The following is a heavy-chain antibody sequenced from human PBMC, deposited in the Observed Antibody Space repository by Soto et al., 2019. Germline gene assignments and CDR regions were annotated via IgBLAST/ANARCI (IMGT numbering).Heavy chain of an antibody. CDR1: GFTFSNAW. CDR3: TIASSSSYYYYGMDV. J-gene: IGHJ6*02. V-gene: IGHV3-15*07. CDR2: IKSKTDGGTT. Sequence: NPGGSLRLSCAASGFTFSNAWMNWVRQAPGKGLEWVGRIKSKTDGGTTDYAAPVKGRFTISRDDSKNTLYLQMNSLKTEDTAVYYCTIASSSSYYYYGMDVWGQGTTVTGSS. D-gene: IGHD6-6*01.